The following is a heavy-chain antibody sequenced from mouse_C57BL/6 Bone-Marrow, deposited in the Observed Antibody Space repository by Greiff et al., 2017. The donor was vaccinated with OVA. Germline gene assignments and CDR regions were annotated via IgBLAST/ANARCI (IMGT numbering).Heavy chain of an antibody. CDR2: IYPRSGNT. J-gene: IGHJ3*01. V-gene: IGHV1-81*01. CDR3: AKYGYDGGFAY. Sequence: VQLQQSGAELARPGASVKLSCKASGYTFTSYGISWVKQRTGQGLGWIGEIYPRSGNTYYNEKFKGKATLTADKSSSTAYMELRSLTSEDSAVYFCAKYGYDGGFAYWGQGTLVTVSA. CDR1: GYTFTSYG. D-gene: IGHD2-2*01.